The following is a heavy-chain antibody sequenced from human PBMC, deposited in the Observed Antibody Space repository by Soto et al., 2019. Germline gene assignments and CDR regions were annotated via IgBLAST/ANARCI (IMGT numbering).Heavy chain of an antibody. J-gene: IGHJ4*02. CDR1: GFTFDDYA. CDR3: AKDFGVTGSALDY. V-gene: IGHV3-9*01. Sequence: GGSLRLSCAASGFTFDDYAMHWVRQAPGKGLEWVSGISWNSGSIGYADSVKGRFTISRDNAKNSLYLQMNSLRVEDTALYYCAKDFGVTGSALDYWGQGTLVTVSS. D-gene: IGHD2-21*02. CDR2: ISWNSGSI.